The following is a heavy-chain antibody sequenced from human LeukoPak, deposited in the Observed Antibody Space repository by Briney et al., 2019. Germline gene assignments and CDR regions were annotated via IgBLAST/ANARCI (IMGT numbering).Heavy chain of an antibody. CDR3: AGPIVGAEEGWY. CDR1: GGSVISGGYY. D-gene: IGHD1-26*01. Sequence: SETLSLTCTVSGGSVISGGYYWSWIWQPPGKGLEWIGYIYYSGSTTYNPSLKSRVTISVDTSKNKFSLKLSSVTAADTAVYYCAGPIVGAEEGWYWGQGTLVTVSS. J-gene: IGHJ4*02. V-gene: IGHV4-61*08. CDR2: IYYSGST.